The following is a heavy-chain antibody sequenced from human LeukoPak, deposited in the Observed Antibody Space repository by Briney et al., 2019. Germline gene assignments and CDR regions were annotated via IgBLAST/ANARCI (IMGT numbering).Heavy chain of an antibody. Sequence: GRSLRLSCAASGFTFDDYAMHWVRQAPGKGLEWVSGISWNSGSIGYADSVKGRFTISRDNAKNSLYLQMNSLRAEDTALYYCAFYCSSTSCQDYWGQGTLVTVYS. CDR3: AFYCSSTSCQDY. CDR1: GFTFDDYA. V-gene: IGHV3-9*01. J-gene: IGHJ4*02. CDR2: ISWNSGSI. D-gene: IGHD2-2*01.